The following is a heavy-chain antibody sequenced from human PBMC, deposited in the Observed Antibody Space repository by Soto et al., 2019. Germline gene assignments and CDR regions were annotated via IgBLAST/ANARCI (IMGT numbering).Heavy chain of an antibody. J-gene: IGHJ3*02. CDR3: ARGIGVWNGRDAFDI. CDR2: IIPIFGTA. CDR1: GGTFSSYA. V-gene: IGHV1-69*05. D-gene: IGHD1-1*01. Sequence: QVQLVQSGAEVKKPGSSVKVSCKASGGTFSSYAISWVRQAPGQGLEWMGGIIPIFGTANYAQKFQGRVTLTPDECTSTSYMELSRLRSEEPAVYYCARGIGVWNGRDAFDIWGQGTMVTVSS.